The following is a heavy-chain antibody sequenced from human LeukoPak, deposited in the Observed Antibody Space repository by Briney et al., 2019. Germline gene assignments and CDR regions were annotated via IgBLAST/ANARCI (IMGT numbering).Heavy chain of an antibody. D-gene: IGHD3-10*01. CDR1: GGTFSSYA. CDR3: ASGMGSSDRWFDY. V-gene: IGHV1-69*13. CDR2: IIPIFGTA. J-gene: IGHJ4*02. Sequence: ASVKVSCKASGGTFSSYAISWARQAPGQGLEWMGGIIPIFGTANYAQKFQGRVTITADESTSTAYMELSSLRSEDTAVYYCASGMGSSDRWFDYWGQGTLVTVSS.